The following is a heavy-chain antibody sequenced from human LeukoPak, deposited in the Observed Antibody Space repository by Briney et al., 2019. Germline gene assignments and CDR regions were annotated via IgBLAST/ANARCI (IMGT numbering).Heavy chain of an antibody. CDR3: VSMVRGVRY. V-gene: IGHV3-30*02. Sequence: GGSLRLSCAASGFTFSNHAMHWVRQAPGKGLEWVTLVWYDGNRKYYADSVKGRFTISRDNSKNSVYLQLNSLRPEDTAVYYCVSMVRGVRYWGQGTLVTVSS. CDR2: VWYDGNRK. CDR1: GFTFSNHA. D-gene: IGHD3-10*01. J-gene: IGHJ4*02.